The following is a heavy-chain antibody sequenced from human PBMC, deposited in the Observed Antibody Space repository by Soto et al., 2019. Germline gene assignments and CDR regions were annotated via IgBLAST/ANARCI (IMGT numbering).Heavy chain of an antibody. J-gene: IGHJ3*02. CDR3: ARRTNYGTFDI. Sequence: SETLSLTCTVSGGSISSYYWTWIRQPPGKGLEWTGFIYYSGSTNYNPSLKSRVTISVDTSKNQFSLKLNSVTAADTAVYYCARRTNYGTFDIWGQGTMVTVSS. CDR2: IYYSGST. D-gene: IGHD1-7*01. V-gene: IGHV4-59*08. CDR1: GGSISSYY.